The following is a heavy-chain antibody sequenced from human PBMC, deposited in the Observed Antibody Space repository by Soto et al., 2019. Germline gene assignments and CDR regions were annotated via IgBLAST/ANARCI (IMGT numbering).Heavy chain of an antibody. Sequence: PSETLSLTCTVSGGSISSGDYYWSWIRRPPGKGLEWIGYIYYSGSTYHNPSLKSRVTISVDTSKNQFSLKLSSVTAADTAVYYCARDTPFYGDFMDVYYGMHVWGQGITVTVSS. CDR3: ARDTPFYGDFMDVYYGMHV. CDR1: GGSISSGDYY. D-gene: IGHD4-17*01. CDR2: IYYSGST. J-gene: IGHJ6*02. V-gene: IGHV4-30-4*01.